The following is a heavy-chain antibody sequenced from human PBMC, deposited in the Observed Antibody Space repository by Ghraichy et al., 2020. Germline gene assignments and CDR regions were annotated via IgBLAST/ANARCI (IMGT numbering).Heavy chain of an antibody. Sequence: GGSLRLSCAASGFTFSSYWMDWVRQAPGKGLVWVSRINSDGSSTSYADSVKGRFTISRDNAKNTLYLQMNSLRAEDTAVYYCARDYIVGVPAATYYYGMDVWGQGTTVTVSS. CDR1: GFTFSSYW. J-gene: IGHJ6*02. D-gene: IGHD2-2*01. V-gene: IGHV3-74*01. CDR2: INSDGSST. CDR3: ARDYIVGVPAATYYYGMDV.